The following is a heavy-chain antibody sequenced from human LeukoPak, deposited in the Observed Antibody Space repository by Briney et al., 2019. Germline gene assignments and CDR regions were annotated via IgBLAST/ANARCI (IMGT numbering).Heavy chain of an antibody. J-gene: IGHJ4*02. CDR2: INAGNGNT. CDR3: ARENSVADLDY. CDR1: GYTFTNYA. Sequence: ASVKVSCKASGYTFTNYAIHWVRQAHGQRLEWMGWINAGNGNTKYSQKFQDRVTITRDTSASTAYMELSSLRSEDTAVYYCARENSVADLDYWGQGTLVTVSS. D-gene: IGHD6-19*01. V-gene: IGHV1-3*01.